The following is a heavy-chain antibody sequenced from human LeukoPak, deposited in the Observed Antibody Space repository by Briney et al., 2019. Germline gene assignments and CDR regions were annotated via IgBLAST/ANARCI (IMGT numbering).Heavy chain of an antibody. CDR2: VSSSGSTI. CDR3: ARDQGYGSGSYYSYYYYYMDV. D-gene: IGHD3-10*01. Sequence: PGGSQRLSCAASAFTFSSYEMNWVRQAPGKGLEWVSYVSSSGSTIYYADSVKGRFTISRDNAKNSLYLQMNSLRAEDTAVYYCARDQGYGSGSYYSYYYYYMDVWGKGTTVTISS. CDR1: AFTFSSYE. J-gene: IGHJ6*03. V-gene: IGHV3-48*03.